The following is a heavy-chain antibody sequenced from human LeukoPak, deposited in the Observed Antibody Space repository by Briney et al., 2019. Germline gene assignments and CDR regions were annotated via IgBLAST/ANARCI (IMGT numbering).Heavy chain of an antibody. D-gene: IGHD2-2*01. V-gene: IGHV3-48*01. CDR2: ISGFSSAK. CDR1: GFTFGDYS. J-gene: IGHJ4*02. Sequence: GGSLRLSCAASGFTFGDYSMNWVRQAPGKGPEWVSYISGFSSAKYYADSVKGRFTISRDNSKNTLYLQMNSLRAEDTAVYYCARAYCSSTSCYPFDYWGQGTLVTVSS. CDR3: ARAYCSSTSCYPFDY.